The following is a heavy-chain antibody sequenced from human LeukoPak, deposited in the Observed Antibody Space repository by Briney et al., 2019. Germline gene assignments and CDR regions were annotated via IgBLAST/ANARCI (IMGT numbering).Heavy chain of an antibody. D-gene: IGHD3-22*01. CDR3: ARWGHFDTSGYFVADY. Sequence: SETLSLTCTVSDGSISSYYWNWFRQPPGKGLEWIGHIYYTGTTHYNPSLQSRVSISIDTSKNQFSLKLTSVTAMDTAVYYCARWGHFDTSGYFVADYWGQGTLITVSS. CDR2: IYYTGTT. CDR1: DGSISSYY. V-gene: IGHV4-59*01. J-gene: IGHJ4*02.